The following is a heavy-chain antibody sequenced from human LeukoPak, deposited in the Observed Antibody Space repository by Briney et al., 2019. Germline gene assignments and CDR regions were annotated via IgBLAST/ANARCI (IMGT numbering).Heavy chain of an antibody. D-gene: IGHD4-17*01. Sequence: GGSLRLSCVASEFTFSSYTMIWVRQAPGKGLEWVSSISSSSSYIYYADSVKGRFTISRDNAKNSLYLQMNSLRAEDTAVYYCAREGHPTGYFDYWGQGTLVTVSS. CDR1: EFTFSSYT. V-gene: IGHV3-21*01. CDR3: AREGHPTGYFDY. CDR2: ISSSSSYI. J-gene: IGHJ4*02.